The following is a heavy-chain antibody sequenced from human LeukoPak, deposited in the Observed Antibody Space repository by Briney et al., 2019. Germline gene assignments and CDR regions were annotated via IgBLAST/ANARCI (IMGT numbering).Heavy chain of an antibody. CDR1: GYSISSGYY. J-gene: IGHJ5*02. Sequence: SETLSLTCTVSGYSISSGYYWGWIRQPPGKGLEWIGSIYHSGSTYYNPSLKSRVTISVDTSKNQFSLKLSSVTAADTAVYYCARAAVPAALNWFDPWGQGTLVTVSS. CDR3: ARAAVPAALNWFDP. D-gene: IGHD2-2*01. V-gene: IGHV4-38-2*02. CDR2: IYHSGST.